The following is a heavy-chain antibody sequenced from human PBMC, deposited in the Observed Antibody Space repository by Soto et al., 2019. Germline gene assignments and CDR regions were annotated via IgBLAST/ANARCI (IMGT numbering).Heavy chain of an antibody. Sequence: TSETLSLTCTVSGGSISSGDYYWSWLRQPPGKGLEWLAYIYYSGTTYYNPSLKSRLTMSVDTSKNHFSLKLSSVTAADTAVYYCVRYDYGSGSTRRFDSWGQGTLVTVSS. CDR3: VRYDYGSGSTRRFDS. D-gene: IGHD3-10*01. J-gene: IGHJ4*02. CDR2: IYYSGTT. V-gene: IGHV4-30-4*01. CDR1: GGSISSGDYY.